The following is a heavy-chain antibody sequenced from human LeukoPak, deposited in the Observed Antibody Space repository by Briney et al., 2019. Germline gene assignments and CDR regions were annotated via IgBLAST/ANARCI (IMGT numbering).Heavy chain of an antibody. CDR1: GCIFSSYA. CDR3: ATVKQWPLYDFDC. D-gene: IGHD6-19*01. Sequence: PGGSLRLSCAASGCIFSSYAMSWVRQAPGKGLEWVSAISGSGGSTYYADSVKGRFTISRDNSKNTLYLQMNSLSAEDTAVYYCATVKQWPLYDFDCWGQGTLVTVSS. CDR2: ISGSGGST. V-gene: IGHV3-23*01. J-gene: IGHJ4*02.